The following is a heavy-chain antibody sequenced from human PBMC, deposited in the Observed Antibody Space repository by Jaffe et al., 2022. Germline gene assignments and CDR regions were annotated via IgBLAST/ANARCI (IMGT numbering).Heavy chain of an antibody. CDR1: GGSISSSSYY. Sequence: QLQLQESGPGLVKPSETLSLTCTVSGGSISSSSYYWGWIRQPPGKGLEWIGSIYYSGSTYYNPSLKSRVTISVDTSKNQFSLKLSSVTAADTAVYYCARQATVDYFDYWGQGTLVTVSS. V-gene: IGHV4-39*01. CDR2: IYYSGST. J-gene: IGHJ4*02. D-gene: IGHD4-17*01. CDR3: ARQATVDYFDY.